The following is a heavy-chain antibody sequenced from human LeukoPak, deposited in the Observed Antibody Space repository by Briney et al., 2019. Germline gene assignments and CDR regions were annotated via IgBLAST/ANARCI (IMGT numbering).Heavy chain of an antibody. J-gene: IGHJ4*02. V-gene: IGHV1-18*01. CDR2: ISAYNGNK. D-gene: IGHD6-19*01. CDR1: GYTFTSYG. CDR3: ARAPSIAVTSHHY. Sequence: SVKVSCKASGYTFTSYGNSWVRQAPGQGHEWIGWISAYNGNKNYAQKLQGRVTMTTDTSTSTANMKLRSLRSDDTAVYYSARAPSIAVTSHHYWGQGTLVTVSS.